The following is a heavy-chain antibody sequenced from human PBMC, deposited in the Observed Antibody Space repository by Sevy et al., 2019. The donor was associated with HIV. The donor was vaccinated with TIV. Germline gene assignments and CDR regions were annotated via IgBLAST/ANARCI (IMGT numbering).Heavy chain of an antibody. CDR3: VKEGRDDFNPYLDF. CDR2: VSRNGGTP. CDR1: GFTFGGYM. Sequence: GGSLRLSCAGSGFTFGGYMMNLVRQAPGRGLEWVARVSRNGGTPEYGDSAKGRFTISRDNSKNTVYLQLKELRAEDTALYYCVKEGRDDFNPYLDFWGQGILVTVSS. J-gene: IGHJ4*02. V-gene: IGHV3-23*01. D-gene: IGHD3-10*01.